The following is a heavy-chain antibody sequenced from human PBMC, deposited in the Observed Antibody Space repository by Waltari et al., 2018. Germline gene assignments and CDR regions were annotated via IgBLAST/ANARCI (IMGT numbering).Heavy chain of an antibody. Sequence: QVQLVQSGAEVKKPGASVKVSCKASGYTFPSYGTGGVQQAPGQGLEWMGWISAYNGNTNYAQKLQGRVTMTTDTSTSTAYMELRSLRSDDTAVYYCARDRTLLSRGSYRPGIYWGQGTLVTVSS. J-gene: IGHJ4*02. CDR2: ISAYNGNT. V-gene: IGHV1-18*01. CDR3: ARDRTLLSRGSYRPGIY. D-gene: IGHD3-16*02. CDR1: GYTFPSYG.